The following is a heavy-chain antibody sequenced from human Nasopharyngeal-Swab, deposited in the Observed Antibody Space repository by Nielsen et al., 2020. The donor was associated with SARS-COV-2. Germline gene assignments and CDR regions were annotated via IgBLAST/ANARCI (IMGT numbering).Heavy chain of an antibody. V-gene: IGHV3-74*01. Sequence: GESLKISCEASGFTFSSYWMHWVRQAPGKGLVWVSRINSDGSSTSYADSVKGRFTISRDNAKNTLYLQMNSLRAEDTAVYYCARVPWQWLVHFDYWGQGTLVTVSS. J-gene: IGHJ4*02. CDR3: ARVPWQWLVHFDY. D-gene: IGHD6-19*01. CDR2: INSDGSST. CDR1: GFTFSSYW.